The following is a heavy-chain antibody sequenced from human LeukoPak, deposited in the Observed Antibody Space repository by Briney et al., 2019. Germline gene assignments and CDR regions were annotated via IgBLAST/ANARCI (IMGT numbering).Heavy chain of an antibody. D-gene: IGHD6-6*01. V-gene: IGHV3-23*01. J-gene: IGHJ4*02. CDR3: AKETSSSFDY. CDR1: GFTFSSYA. Sequence: PGGSLRLSCAAPGFTFSSYAMNWVCQAPGKGLEWVSGISNSGGSTYYADSVKGRFTISRDNSKNTLYLQMNSLRAEDTAVYYCAKETSSSFDYWGQGTLVTVSS. CDR2: ISNSGGST.